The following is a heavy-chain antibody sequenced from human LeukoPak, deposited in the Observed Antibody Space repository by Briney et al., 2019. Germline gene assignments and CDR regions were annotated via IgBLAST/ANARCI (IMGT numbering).Heavy chain of an antibody. CDR1: GGSISSDDYY. J-gene: IGHJ4*02. V-gene: IGHV4-30-4*01. Sequence: PSETLSLTCTVSGGSISSDDYYWSWIRQPPGKGLEWIGYIYYSGSTYYNPSLKSRVTISVDTSKNQFSLKLSSVTAADTAVYYCARSYDSSGYYYSYWGQGTLVTVSS. CDR2: IYYSGST. CDR3: ARSYDSSGYYYSY. D-gene: IGHD3-22*01.